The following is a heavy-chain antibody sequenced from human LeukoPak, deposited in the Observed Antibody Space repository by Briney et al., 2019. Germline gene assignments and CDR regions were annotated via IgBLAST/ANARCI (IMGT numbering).Heavy chain of an antibody. J-gene: IGHJ3*02. CDR2: MYHSGST. CDR1: SGSIRDTNW. V-gene: IGHV4-4*02. CDR3: ARHYDRSGSERRAFDI. D-gene: IGHD3-22*01. Sequence: SGTLSLTCAVSSGSIRDTNWWSWVRPPPGKGLEWIGEMYHSGSTNYNPSLQSRVTISADTSKNQFSLKLSSVTAADTAVYYCARHYDRSGSERRAFDIWGQGTMVTVSS.